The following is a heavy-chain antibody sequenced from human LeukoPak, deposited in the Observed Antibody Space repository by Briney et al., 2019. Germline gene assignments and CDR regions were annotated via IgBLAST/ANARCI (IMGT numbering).Heavy chain of an antibody. CDR3: ARVLGYCSSTSCYTDGGWFDP. Sequence: GESLKISCKGSGYSFTSYWIGWVRQMPGKGLEWMGIIYPGDSDTRYSPSFQGQVTISADKSISTAYLQWSSLKAPDTAMYCCARVLGYCSSTSCYTDGGWFDPWGQGTLVTVSS. D-gene: IGHD2-2*02. J-gene: IGHJ5*02. CDR1: GYSFTSYW. CDR2: IYPGDSDT. V-gene: IGHV5-51*01.